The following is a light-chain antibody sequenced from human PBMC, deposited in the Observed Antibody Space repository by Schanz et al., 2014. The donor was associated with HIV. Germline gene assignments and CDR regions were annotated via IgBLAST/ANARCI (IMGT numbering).Light chain of an antibody. J-gene: IGKJ4*01. CDR3: QQYGSSPST. CDR1: QRLSSSY. CDR2: ATS. Sequence: EIVLTQSPGSLSLSPGGRATLSCGASQRLSSSYLAWYQQKRDQPPRLVIYATSTRAAGIPDRFSGTGSGTDFTLTISRLEPEDFAVYYCQQYGSSPSTFGGGTKVEIK. V-gene: IGKV3-20*01.